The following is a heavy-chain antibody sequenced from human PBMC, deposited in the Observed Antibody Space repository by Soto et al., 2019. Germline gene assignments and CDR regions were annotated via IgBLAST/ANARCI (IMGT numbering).Heavy chain of an antibody. D-gene: IGHD3-10*01. J-gene: IGHJ4*02. Sequence: GGSLRLSCAASGFSVSSNYMSWVRQAPGKGLEWVSVMYSGGATYYADSVKGQFTISRDNSNNTVNLQMSSLRAEDTAVYYCATGGSLDYWGQGALVTVSS. CDR1: GFSVSSNY. CDR2: MYSGGAT. V-gene: IGHV3-53*01. CDR3: ATGGSLDY.